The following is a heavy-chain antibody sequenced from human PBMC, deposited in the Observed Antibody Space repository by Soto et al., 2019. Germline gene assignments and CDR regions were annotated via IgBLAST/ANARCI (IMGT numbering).Heavy chain of an antibody. V-gene: IGHV3-49*03. Sequence: PGGSLRLSCTASGFTFGDYAMSWFRQAPGKGLEWVGFIRSKAYGGTTEYAASVKGRFTISRDDSKSIAYLQMNSLKTEDTAVYYCTRDLPHVLRYFDWPISQRLDYWGQGTLVTVSS. D-gene: IGHD3-9*01. J-gene: IGHJ4*02. CDR2: IRSKAYGGTT. CDR3: TRDLPHVLRYFDWPISQRLDY. CDR1: GFTFGDYA.